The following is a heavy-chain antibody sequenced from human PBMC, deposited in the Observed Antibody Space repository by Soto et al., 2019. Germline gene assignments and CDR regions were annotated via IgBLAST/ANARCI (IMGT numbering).Heavy chain of an antibody. CDR2: ISGYNGNT. V-gene: IGHV1-18*01. J-gene: IGHJ6*02. Sequence: QVQVVQSGDEVKKPGASVKVSCKASGYTFTNYGFSWVRQAPGQGLEWMGGISGYNGNTKYAEKFQGRVTMPTETSTSTDQMELRSLRSDDTAVYYCARAGKAPYYSYGMDVWGQGTAVTVSS. D-gene: IGHD6-13*01. CDR3: ARAGKAPYYSYGMDV. CDR1: GYTFTNYG.